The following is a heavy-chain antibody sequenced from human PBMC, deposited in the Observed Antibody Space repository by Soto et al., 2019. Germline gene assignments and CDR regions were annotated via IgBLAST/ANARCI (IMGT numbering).Heavy chain of an antibody. CDR1: GYTFTSYD. Sequence: QVQLVQSGAEVKKPGASVKVSCKASGYTFTSYDINWVRQATGQGLEWMGWMNPNSGNTGYAQKFQGRVTMTRNTSMSTAYMELSTLRSADTAVYSCASAAAAGTWFDPWRQGTLVTVSS. J-gene: IGHJ5*02. CDR2: MNPNSGNT. CDR3: ASAAAAGTWFDP. V-gene: IGHV1-8*01. D-gene: IGHD6-13*01.